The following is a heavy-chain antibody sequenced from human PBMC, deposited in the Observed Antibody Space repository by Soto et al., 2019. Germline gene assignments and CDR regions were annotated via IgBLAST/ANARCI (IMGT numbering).Heavy chain of an antibody. J-gene: IGHJ6*02. CDR2: IHYSGTT. CDR3: ARECSSISCSSHYSGVDV. V-gene: IGHV4-38-2*02. CDR1: GYSISSGYY. Sequence: QVQLQESGPGLVKPSETLSLTCAVSGYSISSGYYWAWIRQAPGKGLEWIGNIHYSGTTYSSPSLKSRLAISVDTSRNQFSLKLRSVTAADTAVYYCARECSSISCSSHYSGVDVWGQGTTVVVSS. D-gene: IGHD2-2*01.